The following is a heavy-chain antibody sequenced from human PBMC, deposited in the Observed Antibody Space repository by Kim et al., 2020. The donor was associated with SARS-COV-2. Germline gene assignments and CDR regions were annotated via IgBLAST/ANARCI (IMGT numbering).Heavy chain of an antibody. CDR2: INPNSGGT. CDR3: ARAVLGVEGRYDSSGYYSEHGRDNDY. D-gene: IGHD3-22*01. Sequence: ASVKVSCKASGYTFTGYYMHWVRQAPGQGLEWMGWINPNSGGTNYAQKFQGRVTMTRDTSISTAYMELSRLRSDDTAVYYCARAVLGVEGRYDSSGYYSEHGRDNDYWGQGTLVTVSS. V-gene: IGHV1-2*02. J-gene: IGHJ4*02. CDR1: GYTFTGYY.